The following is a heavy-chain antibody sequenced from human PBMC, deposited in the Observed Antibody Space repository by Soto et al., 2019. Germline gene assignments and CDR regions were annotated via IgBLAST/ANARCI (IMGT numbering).Heavy chain of an antibody. Sequence: EVRLLESGGGFVQPGGSLRLSCAASGFTFSTYAMTWVRQAPGKGLEWVSSMSGDDGATYYADSVKGRFTISRDNSKNILYLRMNSLRAEDTAVYYCAKFSNSNTDWGQGALVTISS. V-gene: IGHV3-23*01. CDR1: GFTFSTYA. CDR2: MSGDDGAT. J-gene: IGHJ1*01. CDR3: AKFSNSNTD.